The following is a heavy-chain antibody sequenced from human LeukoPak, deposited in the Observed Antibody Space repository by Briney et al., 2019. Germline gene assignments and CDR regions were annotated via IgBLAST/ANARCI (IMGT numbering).Heavy chain of an antibody. V-gene: IGHV3-7*01. D-gene: IGHD3-9*01. CDR2: IKQDGSEK. J-gene: IGHJ4*02. CDR1: GFTFSSYW. Sequence: PGGSLRLSCAASGFTFSSYWMSWVRQAPGKGLEWVAKIKQDGSEKYYVDSVKGRFTISRDNAKNSLYLQMNSLRAEDTAVYYCATGGVDILFPDYWGQGTLVTVSS. CDR3: ATGGVDILFPDY.